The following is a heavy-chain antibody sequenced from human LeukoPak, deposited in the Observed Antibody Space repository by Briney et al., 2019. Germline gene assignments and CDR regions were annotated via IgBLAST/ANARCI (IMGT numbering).Heavy chain of an antibody. CDR3: SRESGAFCPSGY. CDR1: GGSFSDYY. J-gene: IGHJ4*02. D-gene: IGHD1-26*01. V-gene: IGHV4-34*01. Sequence: PSETLSLTWAVYGGSFSDYYWSWIRQPPGKGLEWIGEINHSGSTNFNPSLNGRVTMSLDESRNQLSLKLTSVTAADTAIYYCSRESGAFCPSGYWGQGTLVIV. CDR2: INHSGST.